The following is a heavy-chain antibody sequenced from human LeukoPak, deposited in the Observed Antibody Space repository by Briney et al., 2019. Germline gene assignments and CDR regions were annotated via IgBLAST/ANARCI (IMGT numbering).Heavy chain of an antibody. CDR2: ISYSGSP. J-gene: IGHJ4*02. CDR3: AREGARYYYGSGSFDF. CDR1: GGSISDYY. D-gene: IGHD3-10*01. Sequence: SETLSLTCIVSGGSISDYYWSWLRQPPGKGLEWIGYISYSGSPNYNPSLKSRLTISVDTSKNQFSLNLTSVTAADTAVYYCAREGARYYYGSGSFDFWGQGTQVIVSS. V-gene: IGHV4-59*01.